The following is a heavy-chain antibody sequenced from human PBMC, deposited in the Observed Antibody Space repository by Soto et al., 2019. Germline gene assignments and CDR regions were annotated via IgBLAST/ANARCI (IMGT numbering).Heavy chain of an antibody. CDR2: IIALFETS. J-gene: IGHJ6*02. CDR1: GGSLSKLA. V-gene: IGHV1-69*06. D-gene: IGHD2-15*01. CDR3: AKVEEVAINYGMDA. Sequence: SVKVSCKASGGSLSKLAISGLRQAPGQGLEWMGGIIALFETSSHEQKFQGRVTITAHKSTSRAYMELRSLRSDDRAVYYCAKVEEVAINYGMDAWGQGTTVTVSS.